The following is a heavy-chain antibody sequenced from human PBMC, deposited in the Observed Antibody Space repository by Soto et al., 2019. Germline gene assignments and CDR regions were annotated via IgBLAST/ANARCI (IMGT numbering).Heavy chain of an antibody. J-gene: IGHJ3*01. D-gene: IGHD5-12*01. CDR2: VYVSDSET. V-gene: IGHV5-51*01. Sequence: PGESLKISCRGSGYYSSSYWIAWVRQMSGKGLEWVGSVYVSDSETKYSPPFQGQVTISADKYTNTAYLYWSSLKASDTAMYYCARRGTLSGRDAFDVWGEGTMVTVSS. CDR3: ARRGTLSGRDAFDV. CDR1: GYYSSSYW.